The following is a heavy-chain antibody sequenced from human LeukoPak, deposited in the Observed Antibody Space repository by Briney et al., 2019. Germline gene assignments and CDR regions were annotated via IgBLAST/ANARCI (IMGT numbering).Heavy chain of an antibody. D-gene: IGHD3-22*01. CDR2: IRSKAHSYAT. CDR3: TRHGGRDYYDSSEDAFDI. Sequence: PGGSLRLSCAASGFTFSGSAMHWVRQASGKGLEWVGRIRSKAHSYATAYAASVKGRFTISRDDSKNTAYLQMNSPNTEDTAVYYCTRHGGRDYYDSSEDAFDIWGQGTMVIVSS. CDR1: GFTFSGSA. J-gene: IGHJ3*02. V-gene: IGHV3-73*01.